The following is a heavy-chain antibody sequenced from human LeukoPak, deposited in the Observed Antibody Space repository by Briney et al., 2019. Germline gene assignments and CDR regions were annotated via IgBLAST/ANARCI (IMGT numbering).Heavy chain of an antibody. V-gene: IGHV1-24*01. CDR3: ATEARYYYDSSGCSDY. Sequence: ASVKVSCKVSGYTLTELSMHWVRQAPGKGLEWMGGFDPEDGETIYAQKFQGRVTMTEDTSTDTAYMELSSLRSEDTAVYYCATEARYYYDSSGCSDYWGQGTLVTVSS. CDR2: FDPEDGET. J-gene: IGHJ4*02. D-gene: IGHD3-22*01. CDR1: GYTLTELS.